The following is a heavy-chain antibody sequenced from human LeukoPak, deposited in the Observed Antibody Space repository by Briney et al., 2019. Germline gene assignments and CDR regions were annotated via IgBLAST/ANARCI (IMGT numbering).Heavy chain of an antibody. V-gene: IGHV3-53*01. CDR3: ARVHVRGVSLPEYFRH. CDR2: IYSGGNT. J-gene: IGHJ1*01. Sequence: GGSLRCSSAASGFTVSSNYMSWVRQAPGQGRVWGSVIYSGGNTYYGDYVKGRFTISRDNSKNTLSLQMNSLRAEDTAVYYCARVHVRGVSLPEYFRHWGQGTLVTVSS. D-gene: IGHD3-10*02. CDR1: GFTVSSNY.